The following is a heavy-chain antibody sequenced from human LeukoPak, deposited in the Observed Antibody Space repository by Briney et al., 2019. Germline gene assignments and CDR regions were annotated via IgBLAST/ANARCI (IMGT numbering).Heavy chain of an antibody. D-gene: IGHD5-12*01. J-gene: IGHJ4*02. CDR1: GFTFSSYG. CDR3: AKDTRGWLPTHAFDY. Sequence: GGSLRLSCAASGFTFSSYGMHWVRQAPGKGLEGVAVIWYDGSNKYYAESVKGRFTISRDNSKNTLYLQMNSLRAEDTAVYYCAKDTRGWLPTHAFDYWGQGTLVTVSS. CDR2: IWYDGSNK. V-gene: IGHV3-33*06.